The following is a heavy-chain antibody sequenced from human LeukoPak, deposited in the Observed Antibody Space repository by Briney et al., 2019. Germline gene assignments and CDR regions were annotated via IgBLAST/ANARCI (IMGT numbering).Heavy chain of an antibody. D-gene: IGHD6-6*01. V-gene: IGHV3-53*04. CDR3: ARGSSPKKYYFDY. CDR1: GFNVSNNY. Sequence: GGSLRLSCAASGFNVSNNYMNWVRQAPGKGLEWVSVIYSGGSTYYADSVKGRFTISRHNSKNTLYLQMNSLRAEDTAVYYCARGSSPKKYYFDYWGQGTLVTVSS. J-gene: IGHJ4*02. CDR2: IYSGGST.